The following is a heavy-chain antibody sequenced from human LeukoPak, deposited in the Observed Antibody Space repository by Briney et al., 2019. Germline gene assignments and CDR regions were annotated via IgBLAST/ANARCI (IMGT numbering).Heavy chain of an antibody. V-gene: IGHV3-74*01. CDR3: VREGYGTGNFPFDS. J-gene: IGHJ4*02. D-gene: IGHD3-10*01. Sequence: GESLRLSCAASVFTFTSYWRLWVRHTPGRGRVWGSRITSHGKKTTYADSVKGRFTISRDNAKNTLFLPMSSLRAEAPAVYYCVREGYGTGNFPFDSWGQGTLATVSS. CDR1: VFTFTSYW. CDR2: ITSHGKKT.